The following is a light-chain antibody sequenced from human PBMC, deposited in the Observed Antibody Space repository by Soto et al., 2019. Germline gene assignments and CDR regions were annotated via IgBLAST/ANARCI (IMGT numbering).Light chain of an antibody. CDR1: QTISSY. CDR3: QHRMNWPLT. Sequence: EIVLTQSPATLSLSPGERATLSCRASQTISSYLLWYQQKPGQAPRLLIYDASNRATGIPARFSGSGSETDFTLTISSLEPEDFAVYYCQHRMNWPLTFGQGTLLE. V-gene: IGKV3-11*01. J-gene: IGKJ5*01. CDR2: DAS.